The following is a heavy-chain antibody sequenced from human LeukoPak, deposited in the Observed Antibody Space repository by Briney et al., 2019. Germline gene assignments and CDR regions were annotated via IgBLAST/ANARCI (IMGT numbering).Heavy chain of an antibody. CDR2: INPSGGST. CDR3: AREGPGYDFWSGYYTGLYFDY. J-gene: IGHJ4*02. D-gene: IGHD3-3*01. V-gene: IGHV1-46*01. Sequence: ASVKVSCKASGYTFIGYYMHWVRQAPGQGLEWMGIINPSGGSTSYAQKFQGRVTMTRDMSTSTVYMELSSLRSEDTAVYYCAREGPGYDFWSGYYTGLYFDYWGQGTLVTVSS. CDR1: GYTFIGYY.